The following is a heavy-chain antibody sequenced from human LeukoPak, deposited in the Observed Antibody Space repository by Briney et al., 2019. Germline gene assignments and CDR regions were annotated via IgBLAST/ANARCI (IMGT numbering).Heavy chain of an antibody. CDR3: ARDFGSSGNFDY. CDR2: VYHSGST. J-gene: IGHJ4*02. D-gene: IGHD3-22*01. CDR1: GDSISSSNW. Sequence: PSETLSLTCAVSGDSISSSNWWSWVRQPPGKGLEWIGEVYHSGSTNYNPSLKSRVTISVDKSKNQFSLKLSSVTAADTAVYYCARDFGSSGNFDYWGQGTLVTVSS. V-gene: IGHV4-4*02.